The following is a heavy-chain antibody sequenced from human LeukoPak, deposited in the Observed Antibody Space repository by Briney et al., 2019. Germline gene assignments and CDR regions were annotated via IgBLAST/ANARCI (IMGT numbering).Heavy chain of an antibody. Sequence: ASVKVSCKASGYTFTGYYMHWVRQAPGQGLEWMGWINPNSGGTNYAQKFQGRVTMTRDTSISTAYMELSRLRSDDTAVYYCARCSSSWYDWFDPWGQGTLVTVSS. D-gene: IGHD6-13*01. J-gene: IGHJ5*02. CDR1: GYTFTGYY. V-gene: IGHV1-2*02. CDR3: ARCSSSWYDWFDP. CDR2: INPNSGGT.